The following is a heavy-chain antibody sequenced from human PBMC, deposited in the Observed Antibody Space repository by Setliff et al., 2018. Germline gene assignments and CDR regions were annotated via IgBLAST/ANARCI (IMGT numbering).Heavy chain of an antibody. CDR3: ARQSHYYDSSGLYY. J-gene: IGHJ4*02. D-gene: IGHD3-22*01. V-gene: IGHV4-38-2*02. CDR1: GYSISNDYF. CDR2: IYHSGST. Sequence: SETLSLTCTVSGYSISNDYFWGWIRQPPGKGLEWIGSIYHSGSTYYNPSLKSRVTISVDTSKNQFSLKLSSVTAADTAVYYCARQSHYYDSSGLYYWGQGT.